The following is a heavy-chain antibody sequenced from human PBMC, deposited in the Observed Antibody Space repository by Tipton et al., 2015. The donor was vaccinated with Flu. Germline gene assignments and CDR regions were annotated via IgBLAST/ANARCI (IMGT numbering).Heavy chain of an antibody. CDR2: IYSSGST. V-gene: IGHV4-4*07. CDR3: ARSPGYYFDY. Sequence: TLSLTCTVSGGSINSYYWSWLRQPAGKGLEWIGRIYSSGSTNYSPSLKSRLTMSVDTSKNQFSLKLNSVTAADTAVYYCARSPGYYFDYWGQGTLVTVSS. CDR1: GGSINSYY. J-gene: IGHJ4*02.